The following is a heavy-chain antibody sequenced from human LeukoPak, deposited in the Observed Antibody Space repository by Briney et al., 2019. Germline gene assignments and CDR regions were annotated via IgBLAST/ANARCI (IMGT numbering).Heavy chain of an antibody. V-gene: IGHV4-38-2*02. CDR2: IYHSGST. D-gene: IGHD5-18*01. CDR1: GYSISSGYY. CDR3: ARDTAMVID. Sequence: SETLSPTCTVSGYSISSGYYWGWIRQPPGKGLGGIGSIYHSGSTYYNPPLRSRVTLSVDTSKNQLSLNESPVSAADAAVYSCARDTAMVIDWGQGTLVIVSS. J-gene: IGHJ4*02.